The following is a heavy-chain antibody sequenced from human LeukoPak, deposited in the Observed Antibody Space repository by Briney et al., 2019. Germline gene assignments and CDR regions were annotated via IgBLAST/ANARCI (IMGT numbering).Heavy chain of an antibody. CDR2: ISGSGGST. CDR3: ARAVDRSSNDAFDI. D-gene: IGHD6-13*01. V-gene: IGHV3-23*01. J-gene: IGHJ3*02. CDR1: GFTFSSYA. Sequence: GGSLRLSCAASGFTFSSYAMSWVRQAPGKGLEWVSAISGSGGSTYYADSVKGRFTISRDNAKNSLYLQMNSLRAEDTAVYYCARAVDRSSNDAFDIWGQGTMVTVSS.